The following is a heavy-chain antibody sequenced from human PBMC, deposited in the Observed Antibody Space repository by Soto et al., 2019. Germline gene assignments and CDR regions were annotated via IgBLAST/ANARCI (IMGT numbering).Heavy chain of an antibody. D-gene: IGHD1-1*01. V-gene: IGHV3-23*01. CDR2: ISGSGGST. CDR3: AKALGTTGTPGGYYYYMDV. J-gene: IGHJ6*03. CDR1: GFTFSSYA. Sequence: GGSLRLSCASSGFTFSSYAMSLVRQAPGKGLEWVSAISGSGGSTYYADSVKGRFTISRDNSKNTLYLQMNSLRAEDTAVYYCAKALGTTGTPGGYYYYMDVWGKGTTVTVSS.